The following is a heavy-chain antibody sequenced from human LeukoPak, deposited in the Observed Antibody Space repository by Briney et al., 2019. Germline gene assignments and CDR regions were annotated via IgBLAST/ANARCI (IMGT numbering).Heavy chain of an antibody. J-gene: IGHJ4*02. V-gene: IGHV4-34*01. CDR3: ARGLGGSYSDY. CDR2: INHSGST. D-gene: IGHD1-26*01. CDR1: GGSFSGYY. Sequence: SETLSLTCAVYGGSFSGYYWGWLRQPPGKGLEWIGEINHSGSTNYNPSLKSRVTISVDTSKNQFSLKLSSVTAADTAVYYCARGLGGSYSDYWGQGTLVTVSS.